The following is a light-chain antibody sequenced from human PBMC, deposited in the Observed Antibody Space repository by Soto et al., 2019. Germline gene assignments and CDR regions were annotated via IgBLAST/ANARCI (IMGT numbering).Light chain of an antibody. CDR1: SSNLGVAYD. V-gene: IGLV1-40*01. CDR2: GNR. J-gene: IGLJ3*02. Sequence: QSVLTQPPSVSGAPGQRVTISCTGNSSNLGVAYDVHWYQQLPGAAPKLVIFGNRTRPSGVPERFSGSKSGTSASLAITGRQAEDEADYYCQAYDYSLTASVFGGGTKLTVL. CDR3: QAYDYSLTASV.